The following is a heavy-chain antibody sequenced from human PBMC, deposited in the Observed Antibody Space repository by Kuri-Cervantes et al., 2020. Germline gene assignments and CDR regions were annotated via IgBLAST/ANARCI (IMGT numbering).Heavy chain of an antibody. CDR2: IIPIFATT. D-gene: IGHD4-17*01. Sequence: SVKVSCKASGGTLSRYGISWVRQASGQGLEWMGGIIPIFATTNYAQKFQGRVAITTDESTSTAYMELSSLTSKDTAVYYCARDMTVSRWESNWFDPWGQGTLVTVSS. CDR1: GGTLSRYG. CDR3: ARDMTVSRWESNWFDP. J-gene: IGHJ5*02. V-gene: IGHV1-69*05.